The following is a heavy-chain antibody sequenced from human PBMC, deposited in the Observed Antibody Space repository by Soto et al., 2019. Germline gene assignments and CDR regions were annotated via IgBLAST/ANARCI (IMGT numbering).Heavy chain of an antibody. V-gene: IGHV4-59*01. CDR3: ARDRGGVDY. Sequence: QVQLQESGPGLVKPSETLSLTCTVSGGSISSYYWSWIRQPPGKGLEWIGYIYYSGSTNYNPSLMSRVTISVDTAKNQFSLKLSSVTAADTAVYYCARDRGGVDYWGQGTLVTVSS. D-gene: IGHD3-16*01. J-gene: IGHJ4*02. CDR1: GGSISSYY. CDR2: IYYSGST.